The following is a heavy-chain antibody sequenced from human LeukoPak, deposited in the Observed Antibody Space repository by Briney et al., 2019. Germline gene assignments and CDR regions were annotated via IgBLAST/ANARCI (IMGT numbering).Heavy chain of an antibody. CDR3: AAISYSGTWPVGY. V-gene: IGHV3-23*01. D-gene: IGHD6-25*01. J-gene: IGHJ4*02. Sequence: SGGSLRLSCAASGFTFSSYAMSWVRQAPGEGLEWVSGISAGGDTTYTADSVRGRFTISRDNSNNTLCLQMNILTAEDTAVYYCAAISYSGTWPVGYWGQGILVTVTA. CDR2: ISAGGDTT. CDR1: GFTFSSYA.